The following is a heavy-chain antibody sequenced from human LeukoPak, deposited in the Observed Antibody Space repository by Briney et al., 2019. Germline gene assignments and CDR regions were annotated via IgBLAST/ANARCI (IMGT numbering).Heavy chain of an antibody. Sequence: GGSLGLSCAASGFTVSSNYMSWVRQAPGKGLEWVSVIYSGGSTYYADSVKGRFTISRDNSKNTLYLQMNSLRAEDTAVYYCARGHNFGRLHPFDYWGQGTLVTVSS. CDR2: IYSGGST. J-gene: IGHJ4*02. D-gene: IGHD3-9*01. CDR1: GFTVSSNY. CDR3: ARGHNFGRLHPFDY. V-gene: IGHV3-66*01.